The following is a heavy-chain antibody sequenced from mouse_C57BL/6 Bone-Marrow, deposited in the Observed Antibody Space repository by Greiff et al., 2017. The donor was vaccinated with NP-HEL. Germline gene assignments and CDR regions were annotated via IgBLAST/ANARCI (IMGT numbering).Heavy chain of an antibody. D-gene: IGHD2-3*01. V-gene: IGHV5-4*03. CDR1: GFTFSSYA. CDR2: ISDGGSYT. CDR3: ARVYDGYPYYFDY. J-gene: IGHJ2*01. Sequence: EVKVVESGGGLVKPGGSLKLSCAASGFTFSSYAMSWVRQTPEKRLEWVATISDGGSYTYYPDNLKGRFTISRDNAKNNLYLQMSHLKSEDTAMYYCARVYDGYPYYFDYWGQGTTLTVSS.